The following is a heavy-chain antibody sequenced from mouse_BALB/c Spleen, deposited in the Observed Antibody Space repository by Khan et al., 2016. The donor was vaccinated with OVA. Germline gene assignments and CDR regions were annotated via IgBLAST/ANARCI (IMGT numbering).Heavy chain of an antibody. CDR3: ARTARIKY. D-gene: IGHD1-2*01. CDR1: GYSITSGYG. V-gene: IGHV3-2*02. Sequence: EVQLQESGPGLVKPSQSLSLTCTVTGYSITSGYGWNWIRQFPGNKLEWMGYISYSGSTNYNPSLKSRISITRVTSKNQFFLRLNSVTTEDTATYYCARTARIKYWGQGTTLTVSS. CDR2: ISYSGST. J-gene: IGHJ2*01.